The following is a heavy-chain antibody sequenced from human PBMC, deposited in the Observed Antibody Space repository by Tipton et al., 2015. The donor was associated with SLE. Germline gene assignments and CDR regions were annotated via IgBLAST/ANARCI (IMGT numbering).Heavy chain of an antibody. CDR1: GFTFSSYS. Sequence: SLRLSCAASGFTFSSYSMNWVRQAPGKGLEWVSYISSSSSTIYYADSVKGRFTISRDNAKNSLYLQMNSLRAEDTAVYYCARDLVVPAAPMSGGAYYYYYGMDVWGQGTTVTVSS. D-gene: IGHD2-2*01. V-gene: IGHV3-48*04. J-gene: IGHJ6*02. CDR3: ARDLVVPAAPMSGGAYYYYYGMDV. CDR2: ISSSSSTI.